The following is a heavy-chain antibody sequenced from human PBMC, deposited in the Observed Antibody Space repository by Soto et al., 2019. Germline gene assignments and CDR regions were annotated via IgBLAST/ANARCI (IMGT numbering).Heavy chain of an antibody. CDR1: GFAFSGYA. J-gene: IGHJ4*02. CDR2: ISSSSTYR. D-gene: IGHD6-13*01. Sequence: EVQLVESGGGLVKPGGSLTLSCAASGFAFSGYAMYWVRQAPGKGLEWVSTISSSSTYRYYGDSVKGRFTISRDNAKKALSLQMNSLSAEDTAVYYCARAPSAAVPDYWGQGTLVIVSS. CDR3: ARAPSAAVPDY. V-gene: IGHV3-21*02.